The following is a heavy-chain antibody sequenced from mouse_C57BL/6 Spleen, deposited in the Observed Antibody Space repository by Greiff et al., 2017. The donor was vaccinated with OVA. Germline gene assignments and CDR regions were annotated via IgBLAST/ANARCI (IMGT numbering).Heavy chain of an antibody. J-gene: IGHJ2*01. CDR3: ARDIDGYYDY. V-gene: IGHV5-4*01. Sequence: EVLLVESGGGLVKPGGSLKLSCAASGFTFSSYAMSWVRQTPEQRLEWVATISDGGSYTYYPDNVKGRFTISRDNAKNNLYLQMSHLKSEDTAMYYCARDIDGYYDYWGQGTTLTVSS. CDR1: GFTFSSYA. CDR2: ISDGGSYT. D-gene: IGHD2-3*01.